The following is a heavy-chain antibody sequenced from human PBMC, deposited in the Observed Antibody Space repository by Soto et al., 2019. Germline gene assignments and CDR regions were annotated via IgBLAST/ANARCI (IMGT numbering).Heavy chain of an antibody. CDR2: ILGNGSAE. Sequence: QVQLVESGGGVVQPGGSLRLSCAASGFTFSSYGMHWVRQAPGKGLQWVALILGNGSAEGYAESVKGRITITRDNFKNTLYLQMNSLTAEDTAIYYCAPGNYESSAYPVWGQGTLVTVSS. V-gene: IGHV3-30*02. D-gene: IGHD3-22*01. CDR1: GFTFSSYG. CDR3: APGNYESSAYPV. J-gene: IGHJ4*02.